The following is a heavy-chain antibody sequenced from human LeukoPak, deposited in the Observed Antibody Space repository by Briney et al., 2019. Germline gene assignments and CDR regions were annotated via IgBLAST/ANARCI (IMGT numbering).Heavy chain of an antibody. V-gene: IGHV4-34*01. Sequence: SETLSLTCAVYSGSFSGYYWSWIRQPPGKGLEWIGEINHSGSTNYNPSLKSRVTISVGTSKNQFSLKLSSVTAADTAVYYCARGARIVLMVYAYNWFDPWGQGTLVTVSS. CDR1: SGSFSGYY. J-gene: IGHJ5*02. D-gene: IGHD2-8*01. CDR3: ARGARIVLMVYAYNWFDP. CDR2: INHSGST.